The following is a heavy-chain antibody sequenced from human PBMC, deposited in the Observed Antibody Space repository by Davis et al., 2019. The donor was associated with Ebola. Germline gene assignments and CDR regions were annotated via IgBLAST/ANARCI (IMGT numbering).Heavy chain of an antibody. Sequence: MPSETLSLTCTVSGYSISTGYFWGWIRQPPGKGLEWIGYIYYSGSTNYNPSLKSRVTISVDTSKNQFSLKLSSVTAADTAVYYCARGRIGCSGGSCFNWFDPWGQGTLVTVSS. J-gene: IGHJ5*02. V-gene: IGHV4-61*01. CDR1: GYSISTGYF. D-gene: IGHD2-15*01. CDR3: ARGRIGCSGGSCFNWFDP. CDR2: IYYSGST.